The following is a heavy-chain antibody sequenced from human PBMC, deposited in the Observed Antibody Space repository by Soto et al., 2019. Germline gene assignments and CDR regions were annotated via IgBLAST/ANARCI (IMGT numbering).Heavy chain of an antibody. V-gene: IGHV3-48*03. Sequence: PGGSLRLSCAASGFNLSNYEMNWVRQAPGEGLEWVSHISRDGTNINDADAVKGRFTISRDNTRNSLYLQLNSLRVEDTGVYYCVRDNDYHDTYAMDVWGQGTTVTVSS. D-gene: IGHD3-16*01. J-gene: IGHJ6*02. CDR2: ISRDGTNI. CDR3: VRDNDYHDTYAMDV. CDR1: GFNLSNYE.